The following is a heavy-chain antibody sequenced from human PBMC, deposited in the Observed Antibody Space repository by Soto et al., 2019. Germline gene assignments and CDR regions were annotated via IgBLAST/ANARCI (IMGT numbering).Heavy chain of an antibody. J-gene: IGHJ3*01. CDR2: SRNKAKSDTT. CDR3: VRGYHSFDV. Sequence: EVQLVESGGSLVQPGGSLRLSCAASGFTFSDHYMDWVRQAPGKGLEWVARSRNKAKSDTTVYAASVKDRFTISRDESKNSLYLEMSSLKAEDTAVYFCVRGYHSFDVWGRGTMVTVSS. D-gene: IGHD1-1*01. CDR1: GFTFSDHY. V-gene: IGHV3-72*01.